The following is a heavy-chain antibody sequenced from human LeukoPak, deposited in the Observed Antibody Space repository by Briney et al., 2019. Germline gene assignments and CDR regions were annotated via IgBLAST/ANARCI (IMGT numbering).Heavy chain of an antibody. CDR3: AKDTSIGRYCTNGVCSPFDY. D-gene: IGHD2-8*01. V-gene: IGHV3-23*01. Sequence: GSLRLSCAGSGFTFSSYAMSWVRQAPGKGLEWVSAISDTGATTYDADSVKGRFTISRGNSRSTLYLQMNSLRAEDTALYYCAKDTSIGRYCTNGVCSPFDYWGQGTLVTVSS. J-gene: IGHJ4*02. CDR2: ISDTGATT. CDR1: GFTFSSYA.